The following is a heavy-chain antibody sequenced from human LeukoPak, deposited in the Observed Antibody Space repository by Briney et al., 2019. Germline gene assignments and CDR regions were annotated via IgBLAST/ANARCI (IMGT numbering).Heavy chain of an antibody. CDR3: VVGGSPGY. CDR1: GLAFSAYE. D-gene: IGHD2-15*01. J-gene: IGHJ4*02. V-gene: IGHV3-74*01. Sequence: GGSLRLPCAASGLAFSAYEMHWVRQAPRKGLVWVSRISTDGYTTDYADFVQGRFTASRDNTKNTWSLEMNSLRAEDTAVYYCVVGGSPGYWGQGTLVTVSS. CDR2: ISTDGYTT.